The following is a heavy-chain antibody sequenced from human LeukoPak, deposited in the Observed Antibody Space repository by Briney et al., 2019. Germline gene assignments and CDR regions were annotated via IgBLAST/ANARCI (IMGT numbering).Heavy chain of an antibody. V-gene: IGHV3-21*01. CDR1: GFTFSSYS. J-gene: IGHJ4*02. Sequence: GGSLRLSCAAAGFTFSSYSMNWVRQAPGKGLEWVSSISSSSSYIYYADSVKGRFTISRDNAKNSLYLQMNSLRAEDTAVYYCARGYSSGWYYFDYWGQGTLVTVSS. CDR3: ARGYSSGWYYFDY. D-gene: IGHD6-19*01. CDR2: ISSSSSYI.